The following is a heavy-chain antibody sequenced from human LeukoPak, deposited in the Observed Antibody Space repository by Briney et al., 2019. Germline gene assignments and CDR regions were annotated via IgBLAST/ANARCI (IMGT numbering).Heavy chain of an antibody. CDR3: ARDPDGSYNSAWYRYFDL. D-gene: IGHD6-19*01. Sequence: PGGSLRLSCAASGFTFSDYGMHWVRQAPGKGLESVAVISYDGSNKYYADSVKGRFTISRDNSKNTLYLQMNSLRAEDTAVYYCARDPDGSYNSAWYRYFDLWGRGTLVTVSS. CDR1: GFTFSDYG. J-gene: IGHJ2*01. CDR2: ISYDGSNK. V-gene: IGHV3-30*03.